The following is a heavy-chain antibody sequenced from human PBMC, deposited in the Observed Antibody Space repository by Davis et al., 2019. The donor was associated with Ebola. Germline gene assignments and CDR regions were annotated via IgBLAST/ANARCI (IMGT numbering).Heavy chain of an antibody. J-gene: IGHJ4*02. V-gene: IGHV3-23*01. D-gene: IGHD6-13*01. CDR1: GFTFRTYA. CDR2: LSVTGGHT. CDR3: AKFWGEPHSSTWYYFHH. Sequence: GESLNISCAASGFTFRTYAMSWVRQAPGKGLEWVAALSVTGGHTFYADSVKGRFTISRDNSKNTLFLQMNNLRAEDTAVYYCAKFWGEPHSSTWYYFHHWGQGTLVTVSS.